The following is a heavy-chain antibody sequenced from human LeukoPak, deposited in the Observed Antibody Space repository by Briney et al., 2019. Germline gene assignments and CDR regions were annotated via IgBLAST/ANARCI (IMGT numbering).Heavy chain of an antibody. Sequence: KASETLSLTCTVSGGSISSYYWSWIRQPPGKGLEWLGYIYYSGSTNYNPSLKSRVTISVDTSKNQSSLKLSSVTAADTAVYYCARLLEPPYPYFDYWGQGTLVTVSS. CDR2: IYYSGST. J-gene: IGHJ4*02. CDR3: ARLLEPPYPYFDY. CDR1: GGSISSYY. D-gene: IGHD3-3*01. V-gene: IGHV4-59*01.